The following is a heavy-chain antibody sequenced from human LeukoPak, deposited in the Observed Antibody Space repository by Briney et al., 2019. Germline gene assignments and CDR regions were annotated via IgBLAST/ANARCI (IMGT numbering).Heavy chain of an antibody. CDR3: AREGSGIAVAGNGFDP. Sequence: PSQTLSLTCTVSGGSISSGDYYWSWIRQPPGKGLEWIGYIYYSGSTYYNPSLKSRVTISVDTSKNQFSLKRSSVTAADTAVYYCAREGSGIAVAGNGFDPWGRGNRVTVSA. J-gene: IGHJ5*02. CDR1: GGSISSGDYY. D-gene: IGHD6-19*01. V-gene: IGHV4-30-4*01. CDR2: IYYSGST.